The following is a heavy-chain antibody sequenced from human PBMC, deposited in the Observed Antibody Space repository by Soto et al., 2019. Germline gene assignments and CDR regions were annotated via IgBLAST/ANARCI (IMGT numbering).Heavy chain of an antibody. D-gene: IGHD6-19*01. CDR1: GFTFSSYA. J-gene: IGHJ4*02. Sequence: QVQLEESGGGVVQPGRSLRLSCAASGFTFSSYAMHWVRQAPGKGLEWVAVISYDGSNKYYADSVKGRFTISRDNSKNTLYLQMNSLRAEATAVYYCAKQWLDGFYYFDYWGQGTLVTVSS. CDR2: ISYDGSNK. V-gene: IGHV3-30-3*01. CDR3: AKQWLDGFYYFDY.